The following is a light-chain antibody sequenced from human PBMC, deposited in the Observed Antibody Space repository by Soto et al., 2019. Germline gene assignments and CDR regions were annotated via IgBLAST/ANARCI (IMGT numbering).Light chain of an antibody. J-gene: IGLJ1*01. V-gene: IGLV1-40*01. CDR2: RNN. CDR1: SSNSGAGSY. Sequence: QSVLTQPPSVSGAPGRRVTISCTGSSSNSGAGSYVPWYQQLPGTAPKLLIYRNNKRPSGVPDRFSGSKSGNTASLTVSGLQAEDEADYYCNSYSGSSNFVVFGTGTKVTVL. CDR3: NSYSGSSNFVV.